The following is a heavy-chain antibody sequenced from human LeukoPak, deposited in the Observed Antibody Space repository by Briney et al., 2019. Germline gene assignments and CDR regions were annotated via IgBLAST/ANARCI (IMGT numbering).Heavy chain of an antibody. V-gene: IGHV3-11*01. CDR3: ARDRLGDYDHSGYYDK. J-gene: IGHJ4*02. D-gene: IGHD3-22*01. CDR2: ICDSGRTI. Sequence: GGSLRLSCAASGFTFSDYYMSWIRQAPGKGLAWVSYICDSGRTIYYADSVKGRFAIPRDNAKNSVYLQMYNLGAEDTAVYYCARDRLGDYDHSGYYDKWGQGTLVTVSS. CDR1: GFTFSDYY.